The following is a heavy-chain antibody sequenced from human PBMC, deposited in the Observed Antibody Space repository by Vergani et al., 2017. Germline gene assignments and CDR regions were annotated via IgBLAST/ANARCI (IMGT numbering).Heavy chain of an antibody. Sequence: EVQLVESGGGLVPPGGSLRLSCAASGFTVSSNYMSWVRQAPGKGLEWVSVIYSGGSTYYADSVKGRVTISRHNSKNTRYLQMNSLRAEDTAVYYCARGTPADIVVVPAAIPPLGYWGQGTLVTVSS. J-gene: IGHJ4*02. V-gene: IGHV3-53*04. D-gene: IGHD2-2*01. CDR1: GFTVSSNY. CDR3: ARGTPADIVVVPAAIPPLGY. CDR2: IYSGGST.